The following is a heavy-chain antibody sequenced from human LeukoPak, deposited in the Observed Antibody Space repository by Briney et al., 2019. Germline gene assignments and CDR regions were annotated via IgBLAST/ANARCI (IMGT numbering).Heavy chain of an antibody. CDR1: GFTFGDYA. Sequence: GGSLRLSCTASGFTFGDYAMSWVRQAPGKGLEWVGFIRSKAYGGITEYAASVKGRFTISRDDSKSIAYLQMNSLKTEDTAVYYCTREAVAGTPGYFDYWGQGTLVTVSS. CDR3: TREAVAGTPGYFDY. D-gene: IGHD6-19*01. J-gene: IGHJ4*02. CDR2: IRSKAYGGIT. V-gene: IGHV3-49*04.